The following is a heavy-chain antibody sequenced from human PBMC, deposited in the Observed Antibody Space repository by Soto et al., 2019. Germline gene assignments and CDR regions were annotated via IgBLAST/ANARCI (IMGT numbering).Heavy chain of an antibody. CDR1: GGSISSYY. CDR2: IYYSGST. J-gene: IGHJ5*02. D-gene: IGHD3-10*01. CDR3: ARDPRGGSGSYYNVDWFDP. Sequence: KTSETLSLTCTVSGGSISSYYWSWIRQPPGKGLGWIGYIYYSGSTNYNPSLKSRVAISVDTSKNQFSLKLSSVTAADTAVYSCARDPRGGSGSYYNVDWFDPWGQGTLVTFSS. V-gene: IGHV4-59*01.